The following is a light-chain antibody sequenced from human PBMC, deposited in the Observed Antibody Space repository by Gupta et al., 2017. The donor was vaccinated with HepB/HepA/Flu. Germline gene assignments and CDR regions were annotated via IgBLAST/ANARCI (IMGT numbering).Light chain of an antibody. V-gene: IGLV3-25*03. J-gene: IGLJ2*01. CDR2: KDS. CDR3: QSADSSGTYVV. CDR1: ALPKRY. Sequence: SYELTQPPSVSVSPGQTARITCSGDALPKRYAYLYQQKPGQAPVLVIYKDSERPSGIPERFSGSSSGTTVTLTISGVQAEDEADYYCQSADSSGTYVVFGGGTKLTVL.